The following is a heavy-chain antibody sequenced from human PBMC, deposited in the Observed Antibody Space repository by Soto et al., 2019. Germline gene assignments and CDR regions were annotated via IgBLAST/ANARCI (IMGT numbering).Heavy chain of an antibody. Sequence: QVQLVQSGAEVKKPGSSVKVSCKASGGTFSSYAISWVRQAPGQGLEWMGGIIPIFGTANYAQKFQGRVNITADEPTSTGCMELSSLRSEDTAVYYCARSPPHYDSSGYYFSYWGQGTLVTVSS. CDR2: IIPIFGTA. V-gene: IGHV1-69*01. CDR1: GGTFSSYA. CDR3: ARSPPHYDSSGYYFSY. D-gene: IGHD3-22*01. J-gene: IGHJ4*02.